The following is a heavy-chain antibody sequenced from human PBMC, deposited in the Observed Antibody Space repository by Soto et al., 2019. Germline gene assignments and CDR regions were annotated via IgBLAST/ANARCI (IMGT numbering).Heavy chain of an antibody. CDR2: IKSKTDGGTT. Sequence: GVSMRLCCEASGFTFNNVWINCISQAPETGLEWVGRIKSKTDGGTTDYAAPVNGRFTISRDESKNTLYLQMNSLIIEDTAVYYYTSLIPTDLRSYFDYWGPGTLVTVS. CDR1: GFTFNNVW. J-gene: IGHJ4*02. D-gene: IGHD2-2*02. CDR3: TSLIPTDLRSYFDY. V-gene: IGHV3-15*07.